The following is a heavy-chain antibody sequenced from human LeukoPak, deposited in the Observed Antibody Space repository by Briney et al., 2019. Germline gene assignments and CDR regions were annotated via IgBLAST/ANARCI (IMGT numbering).Heavy chain of an antibody. CDR1: RFTFSSYW. D-gene: IGHD5-18*01. Sequence: GGSLRLSCAASRFTFSSYWVSWVRQAPGKGLEWVANIKQDGSEKYYADSVKGRFTISRDNSKNTLYLQMNSLRAEDTAVYYCARRYGYADYWGQGTLVTVPS. J-gene: IGHJ4*02. CDR3: ARRYGYADY. V-gene: IGHV3-7*01. CDR2: IKQDGSEK.